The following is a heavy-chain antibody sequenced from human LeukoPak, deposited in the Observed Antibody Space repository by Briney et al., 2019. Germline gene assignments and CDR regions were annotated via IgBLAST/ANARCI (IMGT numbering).Heavy chain of an antibody. J-gene: IGHJ4*02. D-gene: IGHD2-21*02. CDR3: AASGGACLDF. V-gene: IGHV3-66*02. CDR1: GFTVTSNY. Sequence: GSLRLSCAASGFTVTSNYMSWVRQTPGKGLEWIALIYRGGYVYYIDSVKGRFTVYIDTSKNTFYLEMSSLRSEDTAVYYCAASGGACLDFWGQGTLVTVSS. CDR2: IYRGGYV.